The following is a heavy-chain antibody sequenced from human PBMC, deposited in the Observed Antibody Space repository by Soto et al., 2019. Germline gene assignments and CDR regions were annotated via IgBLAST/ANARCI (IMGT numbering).Heavy chain of an antibody. J-gene: IGHJ4*02. CDR1: DYSINSDSNL. CDR3: ARNPRLAAAEFDY. D-gene: IGHD6-13*01. V-gene: IGHV4-28*01. Sequence: QVQLQESGPRLVKPSDTLSLTCAVSDYSINSDSNLWGWIRQPPGKGLEWIGYIHSGGSTYYNPSLKRRVTMSVATAKNQFSLKLTSVTAVDTAVYYCARNPRLAAAEFDYWGQGVLVTVSS. CDR2: IHSGGST.